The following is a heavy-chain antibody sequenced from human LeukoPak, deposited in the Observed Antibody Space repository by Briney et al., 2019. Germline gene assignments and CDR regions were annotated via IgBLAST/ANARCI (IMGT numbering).Heavy chain of an antibody. V-gene: IGHV3-23*01. D-gene: IGHD5/OR15-5a*01. J-gene: IGHJ4*02. CDR2: ISGSGSST. CDR3: AKGVAVSNPCYFDY. CDR1: GFTFSRYA. Sequence: QPGGGLRLSCAASGFTFSRYAMRWVRQAPGKGVGRGSPISGSGSSTYYADSVNGRFTISRDNSKNTLYLQMDSLRAEDTAVYYCAKGVAVSNPCYFDYWGQGTLVTVSS.